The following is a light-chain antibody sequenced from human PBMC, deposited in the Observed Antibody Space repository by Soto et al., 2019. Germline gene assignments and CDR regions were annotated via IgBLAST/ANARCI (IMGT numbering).Light chain of an antibody. J-gene: IGKJ4*01. Sequence: EIVMTQSPATLSVSPGERATLSCRASQSVSSNLAWYQQKPGQAPRLLIYGASTRATDIPARFSGSGSGTEFTLTISSLQSEDYAVYYCQQYNNLPRTFGGGTKVDIK. CDR2: GAS. V-gene: IGKV3-15*01. CDR1: QSVSSN. CDR3: QQYNNLPRT.